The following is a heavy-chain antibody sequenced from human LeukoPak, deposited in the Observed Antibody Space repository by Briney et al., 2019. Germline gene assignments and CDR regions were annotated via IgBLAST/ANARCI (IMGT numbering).Heavy chain of an antibody. Sequence: SETLSLTCTVSGGPISSYYWSWIRQPAGKGLEWIGRIYTSGSTNYNPSLKSRVTMSVDTSKNQFSLKLSSVTAADTAVYYCARARADYGSGASFDYWGQGTLVTVSS. D-gene: IGHD3-10*01. CDR1: GGPISSYY. V-gene: IGHV4-4*07. CDR3: ARARADYGSGASFDY. J-gene: IGHJ4*02. CDR2: IYTSGST.